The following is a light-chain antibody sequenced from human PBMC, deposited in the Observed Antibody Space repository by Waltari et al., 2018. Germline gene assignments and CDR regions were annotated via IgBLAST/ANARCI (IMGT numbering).Light chain of an antibody. J-gene: IGLJ2*01. Sequence: QSALTPPRSVSGSPGQSVTVSCSGTSSDVGGYDSVSCYQQHTGKAPKLMIYDVIKWPSGVPDRVSGSKAGNTASLTISGLQAEDEADYYCCSHAGSYNVVFGGGTKLTVL. CDR1: SSDVGGYDS. CDR3: CSHAGSYNVV. V-gene: IGLV2-11*01. CDR2: DVI.